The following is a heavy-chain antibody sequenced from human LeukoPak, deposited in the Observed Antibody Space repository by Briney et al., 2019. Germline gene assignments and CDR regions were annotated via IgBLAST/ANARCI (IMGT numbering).Heavy chain of an antibody. CDR3: AREYDFWSGYPLVPLDY. J-gene: IGHJ4*02. Sequence: GASVKVSCKASGGTFSSYAISWARQAPGQGLGWMGGIIPIFGTANYAQKFQGRVTITADESTSTAYMELSSLRSEDTAVYYCAREYDFWSGYPLVPLDYWGQGTLVTVSS. CDR1: GGTFSSYA. CDR2: IIPIFGTA. D-gene: IGHD3-3*01. V-gene: IGHV1-69*13.